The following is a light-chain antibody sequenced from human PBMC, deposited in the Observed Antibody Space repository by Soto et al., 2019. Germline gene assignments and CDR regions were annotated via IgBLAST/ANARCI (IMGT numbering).Light chain of an antibody. J-gene: IGLJ1*01. CDR2: GDS. CDR3: SSYTSSNTLEV. CDR1: SSNIGAGFD. V-gene: IGLV1-40*01. Sequence: QSVLTQPPSVSGAPGQRVTISCTGSSSNIGAGFDVHWYQQLPGTAPKLLIYGDSNRPSGVSSRFSGSKSGNTASLTISGLQAEDEADYYCSSYTSSNTLEVFGVGTKLTVL.